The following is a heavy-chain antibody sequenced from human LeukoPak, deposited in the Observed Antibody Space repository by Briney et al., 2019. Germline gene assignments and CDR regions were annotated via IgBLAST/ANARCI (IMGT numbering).Heavy chain of an antibody. V-gene: IGHV3-66*01. J-gene: IGHJ3*02. CDR3: ARVSILIVPYYAFDI. Sequence: GGSLRLSCAASGFTVSSNYMSWVRQAPGKGLEWVSVIYSGGSTYYADSVKGRFTISRDNSKNTLYLQMNSLRAEDTAVYYCARVSILIVPYYAFDIWGQGTMVTVSS. CDR1: GFTVSSNY. D-gene: IGHD2/OR15-2a*01. CDR2: IYSGGST.